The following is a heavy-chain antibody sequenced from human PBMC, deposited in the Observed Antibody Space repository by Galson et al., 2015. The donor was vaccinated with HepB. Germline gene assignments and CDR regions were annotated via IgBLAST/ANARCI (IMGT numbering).Heavy chain of an antibody. CDR3: VREPLGHDSSSWYGKYYYYGMDV. CDR1: GFTFSNAW. CDR2: IKSKTDGGTT. J-gene: IGHJ6*02. Sequence: SLRLSCAASGFTFSNAWMSWVRQAPGKGLEWVGRIKSKTDGGTTDYAAPVKGRFTISRDDSKNTLYLQMNSLKTEDTAVYYCVREPLGHDSSSWYGKYYYYGMDVWGQGTTVTVSS. V-gene: IGHV3-15*01. D-gene: IGHD6-13*01.